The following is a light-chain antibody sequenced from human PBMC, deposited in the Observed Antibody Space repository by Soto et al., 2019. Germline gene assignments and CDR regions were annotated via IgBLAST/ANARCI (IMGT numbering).Light chain of an antibody. CDR3: QHYHDSPPPRT. CDR1: QSVSSTF. Sequence: EIVLTQSPGTLSLSPGEGATLSCRASQSVSSTFLAWYQQKPGQAPRLLIYGTSSRATGIPDRFSGSGSGTDLTLTIRRLAPEDVAVYYCQHYHDSPPPRTFRQGTKVEIK. J-gene: IGKJ1*01. V-gene: IGKV3-20*01. CDR2: GTS.